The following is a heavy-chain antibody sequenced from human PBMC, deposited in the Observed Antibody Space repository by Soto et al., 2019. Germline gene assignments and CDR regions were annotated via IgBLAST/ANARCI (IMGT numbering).Heavy chain of an antibody. V-gene: IGHV3-30*18. CDR1: GFTFSSYG. Sequence: GSLRLSCAASGFTFSSYGMHWVRQAPGKGLEWVAVISYDGSNKYYADSVKGRFTISRDNSKNTLYLQMNSLRAEDTAVYYCAKDDYGDYVFSTMDVWGQGTTVTVSS. J-gene: IGHJ6*02. CDR3: AKDDYGDYVFSTMDV. D-gene: IGHD4-17*01. CDR2: ISYDGSNK.